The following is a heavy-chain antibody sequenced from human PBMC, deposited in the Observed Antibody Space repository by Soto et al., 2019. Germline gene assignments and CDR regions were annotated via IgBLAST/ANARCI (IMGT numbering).Heavy chain of an antibody. J-gene: IGHJ4*01. CDR3: ATGFWSGPIAHYFDY. D-gene: IGHD3-3*01. CDR2: IIPLFGTE. Sequence: QVHLVQSGAEVKKPGSSVKVSCKASGGSFSTYAINWLRQAPGQGLEWMGGIIPLFGTENYAQNFQDRFTFTADKSTTTAYTEVRSLTSEDTAVYYCATGFWSGPIAHYFDYWGQGTLVTVSS. CDR1: GGSFSTYA. V-gene: IGHV1-69*06.